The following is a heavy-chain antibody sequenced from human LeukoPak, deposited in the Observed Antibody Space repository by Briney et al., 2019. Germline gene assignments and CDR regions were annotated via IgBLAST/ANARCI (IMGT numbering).Heavy chain of an antibody. Sequence: SETLSLTCTVSGGSISSYYWGWIRQPPGKGLEWIGSIYYSGITYYNPSLKSRVTMSVDTSKNQFSLKLSSVTAADTAVYYCAGQAYCAGDCYFYSWGQGTLVTVSS. CDR3: AGQAYCAGDCYFYS. J-gene: IGHJ4*02. CDR1: GGSISSYY. V-gene: IGHV4-39*01. D-gene: IGHD2-21*02. CDR2: IYYSGIT.